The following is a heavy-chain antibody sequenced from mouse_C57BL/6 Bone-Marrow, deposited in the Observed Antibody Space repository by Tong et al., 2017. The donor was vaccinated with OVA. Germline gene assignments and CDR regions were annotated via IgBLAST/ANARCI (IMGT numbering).Heavy chain of an antibody. CDR2: IWGDGST. J-gene: IGHJ2*01. D-gene: IGHD2-2*01. CDR1: GFSLTGYG. Sequence: VQLKESGPGLVAPSQSLSITCTVSGFSLTGYGVNWVRQPPGKGLEWLGMIWGDGSTDYNAAFISRLSISKDNSKSKVYFKMNSLQANDTAIYYCARKTRLRFDYWGQGTTLTVSS. CDR3: ARKTRLRFDY. V-gene: IGHV2-6-7*01.